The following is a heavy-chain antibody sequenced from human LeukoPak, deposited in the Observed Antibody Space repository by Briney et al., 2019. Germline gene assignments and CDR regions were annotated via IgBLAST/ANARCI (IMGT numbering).Heavy chain of an antibody. V-gene: IGHV7-4-1*02. Sequence: ASVKVSCKASGYTFTSYAMHWVRQAPGQRLEWMGWINTNTGNPTYAQGFTGRFVFSLDTSVSTAYLQISSLKAEDTAVYYCARRSRRYCSGGSCLDAFDIWGQGTMVTVSS. CDR2: INTNTGNP. D-gene: IGHD2-15*01. J-gene: IGHJ3*02. CDR1: GYTFTSYA. CDR3: ARRSRRYCSGGSCLDAFDI.